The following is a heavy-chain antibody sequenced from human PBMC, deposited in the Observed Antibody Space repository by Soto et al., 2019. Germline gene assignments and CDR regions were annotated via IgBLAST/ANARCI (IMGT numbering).Heavy chain of an antibody. D-gene: IGHD4-17*01. CDR2: ISGSCGST. CDR1: GFTFIIYS. CDR3: AKAVNYGGNGTDGFDI. Sequence: PWESXRLSCSSSGFTFIIYSMRWLRHAPGKGLEWVSAISGSCGSTYYADSVKGRFTISRDNSKNTMYLQMNSLRAEDTAVYYCAKAVNYGGNGTDGFDIWGQGTMVTVS. J-gene: IGHJ3*02. V-gene: IGHV3-23*01.